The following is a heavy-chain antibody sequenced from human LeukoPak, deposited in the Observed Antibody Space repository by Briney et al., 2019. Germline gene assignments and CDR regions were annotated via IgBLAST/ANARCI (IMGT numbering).Heavy chain of an antibody. CDR2: IKGDGSEI. CDR1: GFTFSSFW. Sequence: GGSLRLSCAASGFTFSSFWMSWVRHAPGKGLEWVANIKGDGSEIYYVDSVKGRFSISRDNAKNSLYLQVSSLRAEDTAVYYCARDGSSFDYWGQGALVTVSS. CDR3: ARDGSSFDY. V-gene: IGHV3-7*01. J-gene: IGHJ4*02. D-gene: IGHD2-15*01.